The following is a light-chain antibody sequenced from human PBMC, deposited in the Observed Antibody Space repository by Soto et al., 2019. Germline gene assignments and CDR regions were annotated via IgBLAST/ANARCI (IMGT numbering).Light chain of an antibody. CDR3: ASWDDSLEGVL. V-gene: IGLV1-44*01. J-gene: IGLJ3*02. CDR1: RSNIGSNL. CDR2: FND. Sequence: QTVVTQPPSASGTPGQRVSISCSGGRSNIGSNLVSWYQQLPGTAPKLLLYFNDQRPSGVPDRFSGSKSGTSASLAVSELQSEDEADYFCASWDDSLEGVLFGGGTKLTVL.